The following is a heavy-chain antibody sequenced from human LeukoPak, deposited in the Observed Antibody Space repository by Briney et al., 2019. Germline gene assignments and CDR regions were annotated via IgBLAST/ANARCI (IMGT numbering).Heavy chain of an antibody. CDR2: ISAYNGNT. Sequence: GASVKVSCKASGYTFTSYGISWVRQAPGQGLEWMGWISAYNGNTNYAQKLQGRVTMTTDTSTSTAYMELRSLRSDDTAVYYCARATRFGELFAGFDYWGQGTLVTVSS. V-gene: IGHV1-18*01. D-gene: IGHD3-10*01. CDR3: ARATRFGELFAGFDY. J-gene: IGHJ4*02. CDR1: GYTFTSYG.